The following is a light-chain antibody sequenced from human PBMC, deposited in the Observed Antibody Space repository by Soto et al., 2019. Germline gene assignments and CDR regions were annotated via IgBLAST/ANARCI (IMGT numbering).Light chain of an antibody. Sequence: DIQMTQSPSSLSASVGDRVTITCQASQNINNYLNWYQQKPGKAPNLLIHAAFNLQSGVPSRFSGSGSGTDFTLTISSLQPEDFATYYCQQSYSTPWTFGQGTKVDIK. J-gene: IGKJ1*01. CDR2: AAF. CDR1: QNINNY. CDR3: QQSYSTPWT. V-gene: IGKV1-39*01.